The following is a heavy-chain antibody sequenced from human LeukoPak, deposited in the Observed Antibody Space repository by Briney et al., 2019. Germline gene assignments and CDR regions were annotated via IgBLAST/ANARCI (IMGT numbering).Heavy chain of an antibody. CDR3: AREHDLPGVPAAREDY. D-gene: IGHD2-2*01. CDR1: GFTFSSYW. V-gene: IGHV3-7*01. CDR2: IKQDGSEK. Sequence: GGSLRLSCAASGFTFSSYWMSWVRQAPGKGLEWVANIKQDGSEKYYEDSVNGRFTISRDNAKNSLYLQMNSLRAEDTAVYYCAREHDLPGVPAAREDYWGQGTLVTVSS. J-gene: IGHJ4*02.